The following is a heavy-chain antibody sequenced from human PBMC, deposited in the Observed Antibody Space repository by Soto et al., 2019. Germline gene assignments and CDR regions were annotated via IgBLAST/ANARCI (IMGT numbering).Heavy chain of an antibody. J-gene: IGHJ6*02. D-gene: IGHD5-18*01. V-gene: IGHV1-18*01. Sequence: QVQLVPSGADVKKPGASVKVSCKASGYTFTSYGISWVQHAPGQGLEWMGWIRAYNCNRNYAQKLQGRVTMTTDTATSTAAMELRSMRSDDTAVYYCAGVEYSAPYSYYWGMDVWGQGTTVTVSS. CDR1: GYTFTSYG. CDR2: IRAYNCNR. CDR3: AGVEYSAPYSYYWGMDV.